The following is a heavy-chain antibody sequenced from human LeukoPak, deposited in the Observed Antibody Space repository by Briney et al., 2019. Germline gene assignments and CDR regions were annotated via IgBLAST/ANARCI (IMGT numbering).Heavy chain of an antibody. V-gene: IGHV3-33*08. J-gene: IGHJ4*02. Sequence: GGSLRLSCAASGFTFSSYSMNWVRQAPGKGLEWVAVIWYDGSNKYYADSVKGRFTISRDNSKNTLYLQMNSLRAEDTAVYYCARADQGYCSGGSCYSANYNFDYWGQGTLVTVSS. CDR2: IWYDGSNK. CDR1: GFTFSSYS. D-gene: IGHD2-15*01. CDR3: ARADQGYCSGGSCYSANYNFDY.